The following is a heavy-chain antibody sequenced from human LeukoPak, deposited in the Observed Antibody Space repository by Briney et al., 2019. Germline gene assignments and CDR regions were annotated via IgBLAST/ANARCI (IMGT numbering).Heavy chain of an antibody. V-gene: IGHV4-61*02. CDR1: GGSISSGSYY. CDR3: AREGAGFGPYNWFDP. J-gene: IGHJ5*02. CDR2: IYTSGST. D-gene: IGHD3-10*01. Sequence: SQTLSLTCTVSGGSISSGSYYWSWIRQPAGKGLEWIGRIYTSGSTNYNPSLKSRVTISVGTSKNQFSLKLSSVTAADTAVYYCAREGAGFGPYNWFDPWGQGTLVTVSS.